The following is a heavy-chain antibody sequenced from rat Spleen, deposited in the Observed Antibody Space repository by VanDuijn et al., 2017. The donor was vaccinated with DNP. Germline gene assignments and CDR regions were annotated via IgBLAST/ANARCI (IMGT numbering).Heavy chain of an antibody. V-gene: IGHV5-31*01. J-gene: IGHJ2*01. Sequence: EVLLVESGGGPVQPGRSLKLSCVASGFTFNNYWMTWIRQAPGKGLEWVASIGTGVGDTYYRDSVKGRFTISRDNAKNTQYLQMDSLRSEDSATYYCARGTTEGFDYWGQGVMVTVSS. D-gene: IGHD1-11*01. CDR3: ARGTTEGFDY. CDR2: IGTGVGDT. CDR1: GFTFNNYW.